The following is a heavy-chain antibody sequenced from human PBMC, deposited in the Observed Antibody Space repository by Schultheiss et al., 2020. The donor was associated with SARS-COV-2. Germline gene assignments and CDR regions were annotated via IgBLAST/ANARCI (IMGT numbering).Heavy chain of an antibody. Sequence: SETLSLTCAVSGGSISSYYWSWIRQPAGQGLEWIGRIYPSGSTNYNPSLKNRVTMSLDTSKNQFSLTLRSVTAADTAMYYCTRVWYSSSPFDPWGQGTLVTVS. CDR3: TRVWYSSSPFDP. J-gene: IGHJ5*02. CDR2: IYPSGST. V-gene: IGHV4-4*07. CDR1: GGSISSYY. D-gene: IGHD6-13*01.